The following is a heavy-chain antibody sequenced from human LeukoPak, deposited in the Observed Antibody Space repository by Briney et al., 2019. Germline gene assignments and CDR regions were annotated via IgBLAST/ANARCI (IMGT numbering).Heavy chain of an antibody. D-gene: IGHD3-16*01. Sequence: PSETLSLTCTVSGGSISGSCCYWGWIRQTPGKYLEWIGSTSYSGSTHYNPSFKSRVTVSVDTSKNQFFLNLSSVTAADTAVYYCSRTTGDSAIIAAHWGQGTLVTVSS. CDR2: TSYSGST. J-gene: IGHJ4*02. CDR1: GGSISGSCCY. CDR3: SRTTGDSAIIAAH. V-gene: IGHV4-39*01.